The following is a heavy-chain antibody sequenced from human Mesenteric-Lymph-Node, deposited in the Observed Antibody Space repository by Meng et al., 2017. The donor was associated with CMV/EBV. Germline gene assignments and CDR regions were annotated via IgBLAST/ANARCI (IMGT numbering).Heavy chain of an antibody. V-gene: IGHV1-18*01. J-gene: IGHJ6*02. CDR1: GYTFSRYG. D-gene: IGHD2-15*01. CDR2: ISGYNGHT. Sequence: ASVKVSCKASGYTFSRYGVTRVRQAPGRGLEWMGWISGYNGHTNYAEHLQDRVTMTTDTSTTTVYMELRSLRSDDTGVYYCARDDNCSGGICYSYYGMDVWGQGTTVTVSS. CDR3: ARDDNCSGGICYSYYGMDV.